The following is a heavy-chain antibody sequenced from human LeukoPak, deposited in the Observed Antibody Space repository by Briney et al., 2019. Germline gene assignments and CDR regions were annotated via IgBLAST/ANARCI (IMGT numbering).Heavy chain of an antibody. CDR2: IYYSGST. Sequence: SETLSLTCTVSGGSISSYYRSWIRQPPGKGLEWLGYIYYSGSTNYNPSLKSRATISVDTSKNQFSLKLSSVTAADTAVYYCASATMVVTPGAFDIWGQGTMVTVSS. V-gene: IGHV4-59*01. CDR3: ASATMVVTPGAFDI. D-gene: IGHD4-23*01. J-gene: IGHJ3*02. CDR1: GGSISSYY.